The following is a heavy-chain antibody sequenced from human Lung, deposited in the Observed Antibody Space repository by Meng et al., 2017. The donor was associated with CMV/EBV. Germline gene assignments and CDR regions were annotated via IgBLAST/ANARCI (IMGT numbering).Heavy chain of an antibody. V-gene: IGHV1-8*02. Sequence: SVXVSXXASGYTFSTYDINWMRQAPGQGLEWMGWMNANSGNTGYAQRFQGRVSMTRDTSTRTAYMELRSLRSEDTAVYYCARTQIAVEAGGTKTKYYYYGVDVWGQGPTVTVSS. CDR1: GYTFSTYD. CDR2: MNANSGNT. J-gene: IGHJ6*02. D-gene: IGHD1/OR15-1a*01. CDR3: ARTQIAVEAGGTKTKYYYYGVDV.